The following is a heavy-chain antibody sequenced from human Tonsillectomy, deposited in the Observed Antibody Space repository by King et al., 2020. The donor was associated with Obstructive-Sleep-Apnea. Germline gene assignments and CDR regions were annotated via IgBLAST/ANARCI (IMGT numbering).Heavy chain of an antibody. J-gene: IGHJ4*02. CDR2: ISYDGSNK. CDR3: ARGGSYGPYFDY. Sequence: HVQLVESGGGVVQPGRSLRLSCASSGFTFCSDAMHCVRQAQGTGLVWVAVISYDGSNKYYADSVKGRFTISRDNSKNTLYLQMNSLRAEDTAVYYCARGGSYGPYFDYWGQGTLVTVSS. CDR1: GFTFCSDA. V-gene: IGHV3-30*04. D-gene: IGHD1-26*01.